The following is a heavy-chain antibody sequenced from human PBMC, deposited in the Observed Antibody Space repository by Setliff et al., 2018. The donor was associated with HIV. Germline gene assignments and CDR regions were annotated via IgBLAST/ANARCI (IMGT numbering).Heavy chain of an antibody. Sequence: ASVKVSCKASGFTFTNYAIHWVRQAPGQRLEWLGWINAGDDNPKYSQKFQDRVTITRDTSASTAYMELSSLMSEDTAVYYCARLRVLQLLEWSNYYYYGLDVWGQGTTVTVSS. V-gene: IGHV1-3*01. D-gene: IGHD3-3*01. CDR1: GFTFTNYA. J-gene: IGHJ6*02. CDR2: INAGDDNP. CDR3: ARLRVLQLLEWSNYYYYGLDV.